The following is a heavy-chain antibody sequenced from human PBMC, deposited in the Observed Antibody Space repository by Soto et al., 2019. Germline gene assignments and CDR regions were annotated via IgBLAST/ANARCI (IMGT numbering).Heavy chain of an antibody. Sequence: QVQLQQWGAGLLKPSETLSLTCAVYGGSFSGYYWSWIRQPPGKGLEWIGEINHSGSTNYNPSLKSRVTISVDTSKNQFSLKLSSVTAADTAVYYCARGMGIAESPPGADYWGQGTLVTVSS. CDR2: INHSGST. V-gene: IGHV4-34*01. CDR3: ARGMGIAESPPGADY. D-gene: IGHD6-13*01. J-gene: IGHJ4*02. CDR1: GGSFSGYY.